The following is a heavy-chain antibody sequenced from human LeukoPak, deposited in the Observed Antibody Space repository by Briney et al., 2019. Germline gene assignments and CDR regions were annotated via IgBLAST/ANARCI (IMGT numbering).Heavy chain of an antibody. CDR3: AADAARYCSSTSCLYYYYYMDV. Sequence: ASVKVSCKASGYTFRSHGISWVRQAPGQGLEWMGWISCYDGTTKYAQKFQGRVTLTTDTSTRTAYMELRNLRSDDTAVYYCAADAARYCSSTSCLYYYYYMDVWGKGTTVTVSS. CDR2: ISCYDGTT. V-gene: IGHV1-18*01. J-gene: IGHJ6*03. D-gene: IGHD2-2*01. CDR1: GYTFRSHG.